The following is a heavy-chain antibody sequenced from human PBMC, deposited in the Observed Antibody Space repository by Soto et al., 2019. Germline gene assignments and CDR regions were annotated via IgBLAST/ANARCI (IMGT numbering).Heavy chain of an antibody. CDR3: AASVASLYYWGMDV. V-gene: IGHV3-53*02. CDR2: FDGVGNI. Sequence: EVQLVETGGGLVQPGVSLRLSCAVSGFTVNSHHMTWVRQAPGKGLEWVSHFDGVGNILYSDSVKGRFTISRDGSKNTLYLQMNSLRVDDTAVYYGAASVASLYYWGMDVWGQGTPVTVS. D-gene: IGHD5-12*01. CDR1: GFTVNSHH. J-gene: IGHJ6*02.